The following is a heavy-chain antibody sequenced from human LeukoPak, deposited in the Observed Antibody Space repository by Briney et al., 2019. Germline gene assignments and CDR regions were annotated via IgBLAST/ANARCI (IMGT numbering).Heavy chain of an antibody. Sequence: GGSLRLSCAASGCTFSSYWVSWVRQPPGKGLEWVGRIKSKAAAGTTDYAAPVKGRFTISREDSKNTLYLQMNSLKTEDTAIYYCTTGPDPTFAYWGRGTLVTVSS. CDR2: IKSKAAAGTT. J-gene: IGHJ4*02. CDR3: TTGPDPTFAY. CDR1: GCTFSSYW. V-gene: IGHV3-15*01.